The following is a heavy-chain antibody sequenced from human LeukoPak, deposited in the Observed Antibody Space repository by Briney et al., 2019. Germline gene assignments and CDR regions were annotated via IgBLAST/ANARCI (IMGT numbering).Heavy chain of an antibody. D-gene: IGHD3-10*01. V-gene: IGHV4-34*01. CDR2: INHSGST. CDR3: ARRHPWFGGKGDY. J-gene: IGHJ4*02. CDR1: GGSFSGYY. Sequence: SETLSLTCAVYGGSFSGYYWSWIRQPPGKGLEWIGEINHSGSTNYNPSLKSRVTISVDTSKNQFSLKLSSVTAADTAVYYCARRHPWFGGKGDYWGQGTLVTVSS.